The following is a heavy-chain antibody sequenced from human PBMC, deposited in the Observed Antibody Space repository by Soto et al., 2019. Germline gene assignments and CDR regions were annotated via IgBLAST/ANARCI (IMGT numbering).Heavy chain of an antibody. CDR1: GYTLTELS. CDR2: FDPEDGET. CDR3: ATGRSSGWPLDY. J-gene: IGHJ4*02. V-gene: IGHV1-24*01. Sequence: ASVKVSCKVSGYTLTELSMHWVRQAPGKGLGWMGGFDPEDGETIYAQKFQGRVTMTEDTSTDTAYMELSSLRSEDTAVYYCATGRSSGWPLDYWGQGTLVTVSS. D-gene: IGHD6-19*01.